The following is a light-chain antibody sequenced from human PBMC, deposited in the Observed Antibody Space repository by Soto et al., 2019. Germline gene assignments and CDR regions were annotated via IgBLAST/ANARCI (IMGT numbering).Light chain of an antibody. CDR1: QGIRID. V-gene: IGKV1-6*01. J-gene: IGKJ5*01. CDR3: QQYNSHSPWT. CDR2: AAS. Sequence: AIQMTQSPSSLSASVGDRVTITCRASQGIRIDLGWYQQKPGKAPKLLIYAASTLQTGVPSRFSGSGSGTEFTLTISSLQPDDFATYYCQQYNSHSPWTFGQGTRLEI.